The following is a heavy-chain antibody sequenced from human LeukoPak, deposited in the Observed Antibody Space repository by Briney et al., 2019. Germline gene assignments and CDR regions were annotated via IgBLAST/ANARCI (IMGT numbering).Heavy chain of an antibody. V-gene: IGHV4-39*01. CDR1: GGSISSPNYY. CDR3: ASGAAAGTVWAFDI. CDR2: MYYTGST. D-gene: IGHD6-13*01. J-gene: IGHJ3*02. Sequence: SETLSLTCSVSGGSISSPNYYWAWIRQPPGKGLEWIGSMYYTGSTYYKPSLKSRVTISVDTSKNQFSLKLSSVTAADTAVYYCASGAAAGTVWAFDIWGQGTMVTVSS.